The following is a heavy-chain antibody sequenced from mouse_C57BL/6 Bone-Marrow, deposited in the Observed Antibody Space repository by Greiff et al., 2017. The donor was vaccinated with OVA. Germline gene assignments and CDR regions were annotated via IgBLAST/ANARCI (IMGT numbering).Heavy chain of an antibody. D-gene: IGHD1-1*01. CDR3: ARDYGSSYGY. CDR2: IDPSDSYT. V-gene: IGHV1-59*01. CDR1: GYTFTSYW. J-gene: IGHJ2*01. Sequence: VQLQQPGAELVRPGTSVKLSCKASGYTFTSYWMHWVKQRPGHGLEWLGVIDPSDSYTNYNQKFKGKATLTVDTSSSTAYMQLSSLTSEDSAVYYCARDYGSSYGYWGQGTTLTVAS.